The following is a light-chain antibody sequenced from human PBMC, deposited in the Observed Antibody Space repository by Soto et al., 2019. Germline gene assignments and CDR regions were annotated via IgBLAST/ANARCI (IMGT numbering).Light chain of an antibody. CDR1: QIENSN. Sequence: DMVLAQSPTTRTVSRGESVNLSCRAGQIENSNLAWYRQKPGQAPRLLICAASTRATGIPARFSGGGAGIRFSSAVSALLLDRSADYSCQPRSYEPLTLGGGTKVDIK. CDR2: AAS. J-gene: IGKJ4*01. CDR3: QPRSYEPLT. V-gene: IGKV3-15*01.